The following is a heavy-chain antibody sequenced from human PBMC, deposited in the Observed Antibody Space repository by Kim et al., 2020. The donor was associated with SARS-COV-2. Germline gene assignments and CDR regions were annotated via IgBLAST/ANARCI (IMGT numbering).Heavy chain of an antibody. CDR3: ARTLGYGASDY. J-gene: IGHJ4*02. Sequence: GGSLRLSCAASGFTFSSYSMNWVRQAPGKVLEWVSSISSSSSYIYYADSVKGRFTIYRDNAKNSLYLQMNSLRAEDTAVYYCARTLGYGASDYWGQGTLVTVSS. CDR1: GFTFSSYS. D-gene: IGHD7-27*01. CDR2: ISSSSSYI. V-gene: IGHV3-21*01.